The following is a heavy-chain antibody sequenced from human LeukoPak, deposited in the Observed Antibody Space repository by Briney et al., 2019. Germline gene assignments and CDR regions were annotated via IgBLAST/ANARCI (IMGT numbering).Heavy chain of an antibody. V-gene: IGHV3-21*01. D-gene: IGHD1-14*01. Sequence: GASLTLSCAASGLTLSSYSMHWVRQAPGKGLEWVSSISIISRYIFHAHAVKGRFTPSRNNAKNSLYLQMNSLRAEDTAVYYCAREGGRTGFDYWGQGTLLTVSA. CDR2: ISIISRYI. CDR1: GLTLSSYS. J-gene: IGHJ4*02. CDR3: AREGGRTGFDY.